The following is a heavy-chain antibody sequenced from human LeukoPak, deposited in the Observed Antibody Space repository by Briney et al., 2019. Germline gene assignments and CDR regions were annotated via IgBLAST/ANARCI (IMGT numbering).Heavy chain of an antibody. CDR2: ISGSGDNT. V-gene: IGHV3-23*01. CDR3: ARVTYGSGTYGAFDY. J-gene: IGHJ4*02. D-gene: IGHD3-10*01. Sequence: GGSLRLSCAASGFTFSSHGMSWVRRAPGKGLEWVSTISGSGDNTYYADSVKGRFTISRDNSKNTLYLQMNSLRAEDTAVYYCARVTYGSGTYGAFDYWGQGTLVTVSS. CDR1: GFTFSSHG.